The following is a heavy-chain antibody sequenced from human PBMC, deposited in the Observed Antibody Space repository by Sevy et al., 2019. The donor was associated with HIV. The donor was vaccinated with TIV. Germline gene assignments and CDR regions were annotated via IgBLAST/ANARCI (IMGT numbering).Heavy chain of an antibody. D-gene: IGHD2-2*01. V-gene: IGHV3-30*02. CDR1: GFTFSSYG. CDR2: IGNDGSNK. CDR3: AKNPVPAAPYYYYGMDV. J-gene: IGHJ6*02. Sequence: GGSLRLSCAASGFTFSSYGMHWVRQAPGKGLEWVAFIGNDGSNKYYADSVKGRFTISKDNSKNTLDLQMNSLSAEDTAVYYCAKNPVPAAPYYYYGMDVWGQGTTVTVSS.